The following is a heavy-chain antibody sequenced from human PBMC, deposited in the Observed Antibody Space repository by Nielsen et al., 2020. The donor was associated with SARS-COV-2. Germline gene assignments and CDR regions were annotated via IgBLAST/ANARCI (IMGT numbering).Heavy chain of an antibody. J-gene: IGHJ4*02. Sequence: ASVKVSCKASGYTFAGYYLHWVRRVPGQGLEWMGWINPTSGDPHYAQKFQDWVTMTRDTSINTAYIELSRLRSDDMAVYFCARRGHDNSGYYWDYWGQGTLVTVSS. CDR1: GYTFAGYY. V-gene: IGHV1-2*04. CDR2: INPTSGDP. CDR3: ARRGHDNSGYYWDY. D-gene: IGHD3-22*01.